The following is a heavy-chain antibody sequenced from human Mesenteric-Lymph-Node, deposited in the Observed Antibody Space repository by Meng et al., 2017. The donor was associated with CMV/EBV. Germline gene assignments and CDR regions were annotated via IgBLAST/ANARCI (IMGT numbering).Heavy chain of an antibody. V-gene: IGHV3-23*01. J-gene: IGHJ4*02. CDR3: AKRTRIFGVVTLDY. D-gene: IGHD3-3*01. CDR1: GFTVSSNY. CDR2: ISGSGGST. Sequence: GESLKISCAASGFTVSSNYMSWVRQAPGKGLEWVSAISGSGGSTYYADSVKGRFTISRDNSKNTLYLQMNSLRAEDTAVYYCAKRTRIFGVVTLDYWGQGTLVTVSS.